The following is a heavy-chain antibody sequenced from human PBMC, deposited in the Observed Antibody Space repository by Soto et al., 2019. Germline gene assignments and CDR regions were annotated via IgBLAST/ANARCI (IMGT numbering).Heavy chain of an antibody. V-gene: IGHV3-74*01. D-gene: IGHD1-1*01. CDR3: ARDLDQLGFDY. Sequence: GGSLRLSCAASGFTFSSYWMHWVRQAPGKGLVCVSRINSDGSSTSYADSVKGRFTISRDNAKNTLYLQMNSLRAEDTAVYYCARDLDQLGFDYWGQGTLVTVSS. CDR2: INSDGSST. J-gene: IGHJ4*02. CDR1: GFTFSSYW.